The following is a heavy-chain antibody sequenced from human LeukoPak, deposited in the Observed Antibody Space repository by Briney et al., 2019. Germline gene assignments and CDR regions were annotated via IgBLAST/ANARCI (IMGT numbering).Heavy chain of an antibody. J-gene: IGHJ4*02. CDR2: ISYDGSNK. D-gene: IGHD2-2*01. CDR1: GFTFSSYA. Sequence: GGSLRLSCAASGFTFSSYAMHWVRQAPGKGLEWVAVISYDGSNKYYADSVKGRFTISRDNFKSTLYLQMNSLRAEDTAVYYCAKGLTWDSTSCSDWGQGTLVTVSS. V-gene: IGHV3-30-3*01. CDR3: AKGLTWDSTSCSD.